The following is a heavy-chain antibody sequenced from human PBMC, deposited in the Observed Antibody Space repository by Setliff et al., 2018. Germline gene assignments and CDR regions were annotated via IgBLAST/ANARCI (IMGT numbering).Heavy chain of an antibody. Sequence: ASVKVSCKASGYTFTSYAMHWVRQAPGQRLEWMGWINAGNGSTKYSQKFQGRVTITRDTSASTAYMELSSLRSEDTAVYYCARDKLWLMGYYYYYYMDVWGNGTTVTVSS. CDR2: INAGNGST. CDR1: GYTFTSYA. CDR3: ARDKLWLMGYYYYYYMDV. J-gene: IGHJ6*03. V-gene: IGHV1-3*01. D-gene: IGHD5-18*01.